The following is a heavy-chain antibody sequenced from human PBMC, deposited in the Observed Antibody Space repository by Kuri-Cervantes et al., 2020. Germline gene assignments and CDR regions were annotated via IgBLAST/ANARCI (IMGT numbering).Heavy chain of an antibody. V-gene: IGHV3-30*03. CDR1: GFTFSSYG. CDR3: ARKRGYSGPFGYYYGMDV. Sequence: GESLKISCAASGFTFSSYGMHWVRQAPGKGLEWVAVISYDGSNKYYADSVKGRFTISRDNSKNTLYLQMNSLRAEDTAVYYCARKRGYSGPFGYYYGMDVWGQGTTVTVSS. J-gene: IGHJ6*02. CDR2: ISYDGSNK. D-gene: IGHD5-18*01.